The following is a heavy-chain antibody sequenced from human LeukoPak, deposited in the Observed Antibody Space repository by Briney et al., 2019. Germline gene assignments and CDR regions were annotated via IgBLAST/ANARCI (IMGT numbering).Heavy chain of an antibody. CDR1: GGSITNGGYY. Sequence: SETLSLTCTVSGGSITNGGYYWSWVRQPAGTGLEWIGRIYTTGNTNYNPSLKSRVTISLDTSKKQFSLKLSSVSAEDTALYSCARERLGGSYYRPVDYWGQGTLVTVSS. CDR2: IYTTGNT. V-gene: IGHV4-61*02. CDR3: ARERLGGSYYRPVDY. D-gene: IGHD1-26*01. J-gene: IGHJ4*02.